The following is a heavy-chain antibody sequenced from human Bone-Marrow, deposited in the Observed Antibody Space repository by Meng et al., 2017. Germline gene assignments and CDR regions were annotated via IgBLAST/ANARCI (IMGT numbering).Heavy chain of an antibody. J-gene: IGHJ4*02. D-gene: IGHD6-13*01. CDR1: GYTFTSYD. Sequence: QVQLVQSGSELKKPGASVKVSCKASGYTFTSYDINWVRQATGQGLEWMGRINPKSGDTHYAQRFQGRVTMTGDTSISTAYMELSGLRSDDTAMYYCARDEDISAAGKLFGDYWGQGTLVTVSS. CDR3: ARDEDISAAGKLFGDY. V-gene: IGHV1-2*06. CDR2: INPKSGDT.